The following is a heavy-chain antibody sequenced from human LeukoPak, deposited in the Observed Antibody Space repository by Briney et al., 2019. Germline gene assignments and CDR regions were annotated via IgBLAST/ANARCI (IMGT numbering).Heavy chain of an antibody. CDR2: ISAYNGNT. D-gene: IGHD3-22*01. V-gene: IGHV1-18*01. CDR3: AGDPYYDSSGYTYFDY. J-gene: IGHJ4*02. CDR1: GYTFTSYG. Sequence: ASVKVSCKASGYTFTSYGISWVRQAPGQGLEWMGWISAYNGNTNYAQKLQGRVTMTTDTSTSTAYMELRSLRSDDTAVYYCAGDPYYDSSGYTYFDYWGQGTLVTVSS.